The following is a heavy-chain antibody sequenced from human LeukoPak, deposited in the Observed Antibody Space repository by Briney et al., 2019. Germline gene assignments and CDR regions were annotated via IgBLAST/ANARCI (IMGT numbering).Heavy chain of an antibody. J-gene: IGHJ4*02. CDR1: GYSISSGYY. CDR2: IYHSGST. V-gene: IGHV4-38-2*02. D-gene: IGHD5-18*01. Sequence: SETLSLTCTVSGYSISSGYYWGWIRQPPGKGLEWIGSIYHSGSTYYNPSLKSRVTISVDTSKNQFSLKLSSVTAADTAVYYCARARGGYSNVLDYWGQGTLVTVSP. CDR3: ARARGGYSNVLDY.